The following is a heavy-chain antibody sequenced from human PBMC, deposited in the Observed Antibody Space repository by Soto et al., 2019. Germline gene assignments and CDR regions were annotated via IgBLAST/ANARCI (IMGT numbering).Heavy chain of an antibody. Sequence: GESLKISCVTSGFTFYNHGMSWVRQAPGKGLECVSVIGNRDGRTYYIDSVKGRFTISRDNSENTLYLQMNSLRDEDTAVYYCVPTYYTSGWPWGQGTLVTVSS. CDR2: IGNRDGRT. D-gene: IGHD3-22*01. V-gene: IGHV3-23*01. CDR1: GFTFYNHG. J-gene: IGHJ5*02. CDR3: VPTYYTSGWP.